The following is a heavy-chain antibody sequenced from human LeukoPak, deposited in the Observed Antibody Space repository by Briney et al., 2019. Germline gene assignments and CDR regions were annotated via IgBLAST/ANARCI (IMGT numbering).Heavy chain of an antibody. V-gene: IGHV3-21*01. CDR3: ARESQGADSSGYYDAFDI. Sequence: GGSLRLSCAASGFTFSSYSMNWVRQAPGKGLELVSSISRSSNYIYYADSVKGRFTISRDNAKNSLYLQMNSLRAEDTAVYYCARESQGADSSGYYDAFDIWGQGTMVTVSS. D-gene: IGHD3-22*01. CDR1: GFTFSSYS. J-gene: IGHJ3*02. CDR2: ISRSSNYI.